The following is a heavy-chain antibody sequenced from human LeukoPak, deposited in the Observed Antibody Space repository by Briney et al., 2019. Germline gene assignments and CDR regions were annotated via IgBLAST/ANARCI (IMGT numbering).Heavy chain of an antibody. CDR2: IGSSVSTR. J-gene: IGHJ4*02. Sequence: TGGSLRLSCAVSGFTFSSYSMNWVRRAPGKGLKWVSYIGSSVSTRYYADSVKGRFTISRDNGKHSLYLQMNSLRAEDTAVYYCAREGSDFWSGYSKGYFDYWGQGTLVTLSS. D-gene: IGHD3-3*01. V-gene: IGHV3-48*01. CDR1: GFTFSSYS. CDR3: AREGSDFWSGYSKGYFDY.